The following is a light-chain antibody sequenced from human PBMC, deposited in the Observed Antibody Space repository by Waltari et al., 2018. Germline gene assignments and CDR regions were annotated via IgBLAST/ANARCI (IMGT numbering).Light chain of an antibody. Sequence: QLVLTQSPSASASLRASVKLTCTLSSGHSSNAIAWLQQQPEKGPRYLMKVNSDGSHRKGDEIPDRFSGSSSGAERYLTISNLQSEDEADYYCQTGGHGTWVFGGGTKLTVL. CDR3: QTGGHGTWV. J-gene: IGLJ3*02. CDR2: VNSDGSH. V-gene: IGLV4-69*01. CDR1: SGHSSNA.